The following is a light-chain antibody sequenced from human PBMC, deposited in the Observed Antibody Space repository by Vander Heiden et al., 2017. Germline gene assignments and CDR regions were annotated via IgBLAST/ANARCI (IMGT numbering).Light chain of an antibody. V-gene: IGLV3-19*01. Sequence: SSELTQDPAVSVALGQTVRITCQGDSLRSYYASWYQQKPGQAPVRVIYGKNNRPSGIPDRFSGSSSGNTASLTITGAQAEDEADYYCNSRDSSGNPVFGGGTKLTVL. J-gene: IGLJ2*01. CDR1: SLRSYY. CDR2: GKN. CDR3: NSRDSSGNPV.